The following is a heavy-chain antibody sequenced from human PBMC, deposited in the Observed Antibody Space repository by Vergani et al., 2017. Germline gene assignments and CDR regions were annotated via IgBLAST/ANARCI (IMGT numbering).Heavy chain of an antibody. J-gene: IGHJ5*02. V-gene: IGHV1-69*04. Sequence: QVQLVQSGAEVKKPGSSVKVSCKASGGTFSSYAISWVRQAPGQGLEWMGRIIPILGIANYAQKFQGRVTITADKSTSTAYMGLSSLRSEDTAVYYCAGGPSIAAAGPTYNWFDPWGQGTLVTVSS. D-gene: IGHD6-13*01. CDR1: GGTFSSYA. CDR3: AGGPSIAAAGPTYNWFDP. CDR2: IIPILGIA.